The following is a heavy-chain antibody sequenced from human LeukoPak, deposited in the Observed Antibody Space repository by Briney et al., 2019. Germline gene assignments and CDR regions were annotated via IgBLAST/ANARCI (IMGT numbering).Heavy chain of an antibody. CDR2: VHYSGRT. D-gene: IGHD1-1*01. Sequence: SETLSLTCTVSGGSISTNSYQWAWIRQPPGKGLEWVGSVHYSGRTHPKSSLTSRPAVSADTSKNQFSLKLHSVTAADTAIYYCAKDFGNYRIDSWGQGTLVTVSS. J-gene: IGHJ4*02. CDR1: GGSISTNSYQ. CDR3: AKDFGNYRIDS. V-gene: IGHV4-39*01.